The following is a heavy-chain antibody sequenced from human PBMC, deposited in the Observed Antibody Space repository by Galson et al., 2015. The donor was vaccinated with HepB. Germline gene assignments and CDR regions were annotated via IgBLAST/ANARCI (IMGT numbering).Heavy chain of an antibody. CDR1: GDSISIGGYY. V-gene: IGHV4-31*03. J-gene: IGHJ4*02. CDR2: IYYSGST. CDR3: ARDYGDYRLHYFDY. D-gene: IGHD4-17*01. Sequence: LSLTCTVSGDSISIGGYYWSWIRQHPGKGLEWIGYIYYSGSTYYNPSLKSRVTISVDMSKNQFSLRLSSVTVADTAVYYCARDYGDYRLHYFDYWGQGTLSPSPQ.